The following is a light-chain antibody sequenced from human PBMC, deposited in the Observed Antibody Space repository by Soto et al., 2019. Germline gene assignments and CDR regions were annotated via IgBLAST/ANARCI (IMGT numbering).Light chain of an antibody. J-gene: IGKJ3*01. CDR1: QSVRSN. V-gene: IGKV3-15*01. CDR3: HQYNSWPRGT. CDR2: GAS. Sequence: EIVMTQSPATLSVSPGERATLSCRASQSVRSNLAWYQQKPGQAPRLLIYGASTRATGIPARFSGSGSGTEFTLTISSLQSEDSAVYYCHQYNSWPRGTFGPGTKVEIK.